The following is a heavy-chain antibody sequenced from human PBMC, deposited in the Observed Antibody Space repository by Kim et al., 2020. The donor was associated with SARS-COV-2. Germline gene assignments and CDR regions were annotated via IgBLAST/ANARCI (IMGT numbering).Heavy chain of an antibody. CDR1: GFTFDDYA. D-gene: IGHD3-10*01. V-gene: IGHV3-9*01. J-gene: IGHJ5*02. CDR2: ISWNSGSI. Sequence: GGSLRLSCAASGFTFDDYAMHWVRQAPGKGLEWVSGISWNSGSIGYADSVKGRFTISRDNAKNSLYLQMNSLRAEDTALYYCAKDHSPYYYGSGTRSPLYNWFDPWGQGTLVTVSS. CDR3: AKDHSPYYYGSGTRSPLYNWFDP.